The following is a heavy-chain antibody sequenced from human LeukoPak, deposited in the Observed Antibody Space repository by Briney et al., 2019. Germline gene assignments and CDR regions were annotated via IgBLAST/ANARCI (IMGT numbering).Heavy chain of an antibody. Sequence: ASVKVSCKASGYTSTSYDINWVRQATGQGLEWMGWMNPNSGNTGYAQKFQGRVTMTRNTSISTAYMELSSLRSEDTAVYYCARRDYDYVWGSYRYTAFDYWGQGTLVTVSS. V-gene: IGHV1-8*01. CDR1: GYTSTSYD. CDR2: MNPNSGNT. J-gene: IGHJ4*02. D-gene: IGHD3-16*02. CDR3: ARRDYDYVWGSYRYTAFDY.